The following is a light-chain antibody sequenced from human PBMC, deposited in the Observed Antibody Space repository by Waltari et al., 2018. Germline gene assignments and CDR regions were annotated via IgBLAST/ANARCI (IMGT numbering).Light chain of an antibody. CDR2: DAS. CDR3: QQYNNLIT. J-gene: IGKJ5*01. CDR1: QSVSSH. Sequence: ETVLTQSPAALSLSPGERATLSCRASQSVSSHLAWYQQKPGQAPRLLIYDASNRATGVPGRFSGSGSGTDFTVTSSGLEPEDFAVYYCQQYNNLITFGQGTRLEI. V-gene: IGKV3-11*01.